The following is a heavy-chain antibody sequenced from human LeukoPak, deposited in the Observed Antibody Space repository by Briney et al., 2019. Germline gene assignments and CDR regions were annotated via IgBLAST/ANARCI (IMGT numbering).Heavy chain of an antibody. D-gene: IGHD3-22*01. CDR3: AISKDYYDSSGYYSYPFDI. J-gene: IGHJ3*02. CDR1: GYTFTGYY. Sequence: ASVKVPCKASGYTFTGYYMHWVRQAPGQGLEWMGWINPNSGDTNYAQKFQGRVTMTRDTSISTAYMELSRLRSDDTAVYYCAISKDYYDSSGYYSYPFDIWGQGTMVTVSS. V-gene: IGHV1-2*02. CDR2: INPNSGDT.